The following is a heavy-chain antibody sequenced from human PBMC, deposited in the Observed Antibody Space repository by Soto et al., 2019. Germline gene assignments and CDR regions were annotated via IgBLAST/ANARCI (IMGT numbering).Heavy chain of an antibody. CDR1: GGTFRTSA. Sequence: QVQLVQSGAEVKKPGSSVKVSCKTSGGTFRTSAISWVRQAPGQGLEWMGGIMPVFPTPDYAQKFQGRVTITADESTSTAFMERSSLRSEDTAVYYCERDKDRQQLGGNYYYIMDVWGQGTTVTVSS. CDR2: IMPVFPTP. J-gene: IGHJ6*01. V-gene: IGHV1-69*12. CDR3: ERDKDRQQLGGNYYYIMDV. D-gene: IGHD3-3*02.